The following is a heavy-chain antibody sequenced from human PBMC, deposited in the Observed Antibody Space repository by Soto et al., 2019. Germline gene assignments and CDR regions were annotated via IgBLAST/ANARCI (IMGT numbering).Heavy chain of an antibody. CDR3: ASHIAARPGAFDI. D-gene: IGHD6-6*01. J-gene: IGHJ3*02. CDR2: INAGNGNT. Sequence: ASVKVSCKASGDTFTSYAMHWVRQAPGQRLEWMGWINAGNGNTKYSQKFQGRVTITRDTSASTAYMELSSLRSEDTAVYYCASHIAARPGAFDIWGQGTMVTVSS. CDR1: GDTFTSYA. V-gene: IGHV1-3*01.